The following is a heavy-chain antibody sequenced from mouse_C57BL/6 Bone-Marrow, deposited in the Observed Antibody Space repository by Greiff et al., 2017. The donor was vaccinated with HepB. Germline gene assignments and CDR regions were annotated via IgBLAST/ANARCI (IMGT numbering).Heavy chain of an antibody. D-gene: IGHD1-1*01. CDR1: GFSLTSYA. J-gene: IGHJ2*01. Sequence: VHLVESGPGLVAPSQCLSITCTVSGFSLTSYAISWVRQPPGKGLEWLGVIWNGGGTNYNSALKSRMSISKNNSKSQVILKMNSLQTEDTARYYCARSAYYGSLDYWGQGTTLTVSS. CDR2: IWNGGGT. CDR3: ARSAYYGSLDY. V-gene: IGHV2-9-1*01.